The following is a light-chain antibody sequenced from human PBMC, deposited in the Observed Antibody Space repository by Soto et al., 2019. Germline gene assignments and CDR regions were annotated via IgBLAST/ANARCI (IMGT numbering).Light chain of an antibody. CDR2: DTS. Sequence: ETVLTQSPATLSLSPGERATLSCRASQSVSTYLAWYQQKPGQAPRLLIYDTSNRATGIPARFSGSGSGTDFTLTISSLEPEDFAVYYCQQRFNWPPTFGGGTEVDIK. J-gene: IGKJ4*01. CDR1: QSVSTY. V-gene: IGKV3-11*01. CDR3: QQRFNWPPT.